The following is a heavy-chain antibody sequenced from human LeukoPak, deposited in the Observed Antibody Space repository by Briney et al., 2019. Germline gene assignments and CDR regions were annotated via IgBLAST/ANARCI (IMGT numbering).Heavy chain of an antibody. CDR2: INEEGSEK. V-gene: IGHV3-7*01. Sequence: GGSLRLSCAASGFTFSSYAMTWVRQAPGKGLEWVANINEEGSEKHYVDSVKGRFTISRDNAKNSLYLQINSLRAEDTAVYYCARDQDGYTKRYDYWGQGTLVTVSS. CDR1: GFTFSSYA. CDR3: ARDQDGYTKRYDY. D-gene: IGHD5-24*01. J-gene: IGHJ4*02.